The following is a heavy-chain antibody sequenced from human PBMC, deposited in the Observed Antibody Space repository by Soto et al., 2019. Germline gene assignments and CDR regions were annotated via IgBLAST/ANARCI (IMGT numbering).Heavy chain of an antibody. CDR3: ARDRSVWAPNWFDP. J-gene: IGHJ5*02. D-gene: IGHD1-26*01. V-gene: IGHV3-7*05. CDR1: GFTFSSYW. CDR2: IKQDGSEK. Sequence: EVQLVESGGGLVQPGGSLRLSCAASGFTFSSYWMSWVRQAPGKGLEWVANIKQDGSEKYYADSVKGRFTISRDNAKNSLYLQMNSLRAEDTAVYYCARDRSVWAPNWFDPWGQGTLVTVSA.